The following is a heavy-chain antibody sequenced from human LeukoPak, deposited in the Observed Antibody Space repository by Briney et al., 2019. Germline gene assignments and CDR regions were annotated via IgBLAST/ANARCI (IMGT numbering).Heavy chain of an antibody. V-gene: IGHV1-2*02. CDR1: GYTFTGYH. Sequence: ASVKVSCKASGYTFTGYHLHWVRQAPGQGLEWMGWINPNNGGTYYAQTFQGRVTMTGDTSISTAYMEVSRLRSDDTAIYYCARHVAASVWFDPWGQGTLVTVSS. D-gene: IGHD2-21*01. J-gene: IGHJ5*02. CDR3: ARHVAASVWFDP. CDR2: INPNNGGT.